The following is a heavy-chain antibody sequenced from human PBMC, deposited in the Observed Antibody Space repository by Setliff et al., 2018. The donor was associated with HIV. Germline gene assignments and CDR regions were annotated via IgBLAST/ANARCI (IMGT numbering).Heavy chain of an antibody. CDR3: ARRPRIVGVRKNAFDI. J-gene: IGHJ3*02. D-gene: IGHD1-26*01. CDR2: IYSSGST. Sequence: SETLSLTCTVSGGSISSYYWSWIRQPPGKGLEWLGHIYSSGSTNYNPSLKSRVTISVDTSKNQFSLKLSSVTAADTAVYYCARRPRIVGVRKNAFDIWGQGTMVTVSS. V-gene: IGHV4-4*09. CDR1: GGSISSYY.